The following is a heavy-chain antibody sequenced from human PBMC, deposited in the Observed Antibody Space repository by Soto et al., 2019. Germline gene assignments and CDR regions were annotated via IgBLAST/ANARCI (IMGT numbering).Heavy chain of an antibody. V-gene: IGHV3-23*01. D-gene: IGHD2-15*01. CDR2: ISGSGGST. Sequence: SQRLSSAASGFNFSSYAMSWVRQAPGKGLEWVSAISGSGGSTYYADSVKGRFTISRDNSKNTLYLQMNSLRAEDTAVYYCAKAYCSGGSCCSYFDYWGQGTLVTVSS. CDR1: GFNFSSYA. CDR3: AKAYCSGGSCCSYFDY. J-gene: IGHJ4*02.